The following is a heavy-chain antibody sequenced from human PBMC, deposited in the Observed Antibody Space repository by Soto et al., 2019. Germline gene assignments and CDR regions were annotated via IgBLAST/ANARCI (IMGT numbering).Heavy chain of an antibody. V-gene: IGHV5-10-1*01. CDR3: ARLVAGFYYYYGMDV. J-gene: IGHJ6*02. D-gene: IGHD2-21*01. Sequence: GEPLKIACKGSGYSFTSYWISWVRQMPGKGLEWMGRIDPSDSYTNYSPSFQGHVTISADKSISTAYLQWSGLKASDTAMYYWARLVAGFYYYYGMDVWGQGTTVTVSS. CDR2: IDPSDSYT. CDR1: GYSFTSYW.